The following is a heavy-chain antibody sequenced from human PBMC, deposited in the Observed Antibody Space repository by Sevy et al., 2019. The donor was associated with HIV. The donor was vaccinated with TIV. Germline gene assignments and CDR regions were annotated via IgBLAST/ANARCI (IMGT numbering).Heavy chain of an antibody. V-gene: IGHV1-69*04. CDR1: GGTFSSYA. J-gene: IGHJ6*02. Sequence: ASVKVSCKASGGTFSSYAISWVRQAPGQGLEWMGRIIPILGIANYAQKFQGRVTITADKSTSTAYMELGSLRSEDTAVYYCARAIIAADSDYYYYYGMDVWGQGTTVTVSS. CDR3: ARAIIAADSDYYYYYGMDV. CDR2: IIPILGIA. D-gene: IGHD6-13*01.